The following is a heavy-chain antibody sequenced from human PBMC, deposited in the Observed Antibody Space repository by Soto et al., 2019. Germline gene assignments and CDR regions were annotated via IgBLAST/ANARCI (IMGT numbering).Heavy chain of an antibody. D-gene: IGHD2-21*02. CDR1: GGTFSSYT. CDR2: IIPILGIA. J-gene: IGHJ2*01. Sequence: QVQLVQSGAEVKKPGSSVKVSCKASGGTFSSYTISWVRQAPGQGLEWMGRIIPILGIANYAQKFQGRVTITADKSTSTAYRELSSLRSEDTAVYYCAREGGGGDCYQCFALWGRGTLVTVSS. CDR3: AREGGGGDCYQCFAL. V-gene: IGHV1-69*08.